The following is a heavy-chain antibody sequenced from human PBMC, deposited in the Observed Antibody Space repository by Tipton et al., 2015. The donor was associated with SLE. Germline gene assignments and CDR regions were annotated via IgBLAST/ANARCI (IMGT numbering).Heavy chain of an antibody. CDR1: GFTFSCFV. V-gene: IGHV3-23*01. CDR3: ARSPVDYWNGYSA. CDR2: ITGSGDRT. J-gene: IGHJ4*02. D-gene: IGHD3-3*01. Sequence: SLRLSCAASGFTFSCFVMSWVRQAPGKGLEWVSAITGSGDRTYYIDTVKGRFTISRDNSKNSLYLQMNGLRAEDTAVYYCARSPVDYWNGYSAWGQGTLVAVSS.